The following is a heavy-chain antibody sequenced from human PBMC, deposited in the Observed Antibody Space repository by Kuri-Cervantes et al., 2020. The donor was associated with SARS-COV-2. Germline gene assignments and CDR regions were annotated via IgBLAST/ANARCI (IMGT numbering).Heavy chain of an antibody. CDR2: IYAGGGT. CDR3: ARSCTYARCSEYFQH. D-gene: IGHD2-8*01. J-gene: IGHJ1*01. Sequence: GESLKISCAASGFIVSSSYMSWVRQAPGKGLEWVSIIYAGGGTYYADSVKCQFTISRDISKNTVFLQMNRLRTEDTAVYYCARSCTYARCSEYFQHWGQGTLVTVSS. V-gene: IGHV3-66*02. CDR1: GFIVSSSY.